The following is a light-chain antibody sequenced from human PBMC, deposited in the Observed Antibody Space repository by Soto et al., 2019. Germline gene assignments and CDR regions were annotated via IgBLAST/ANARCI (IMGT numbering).Light chain of an antibody. CDR3: CSYAGSSTYV. Sequence: QSALTQPASVSGSPGQSITISCTGTSSDVGSYDLVSWYQHHSGKAPKIMIYEGSKRPSGVSNRFSGSKSGNTASLTISGLQAEDEADYYCCSYAGSSTYVFGTGTKVTVL. V-gene: IGLV2-23*01. J-gene: IGLJ1*01. CDR2: EGS. CDR1: SSDVGSYDL.